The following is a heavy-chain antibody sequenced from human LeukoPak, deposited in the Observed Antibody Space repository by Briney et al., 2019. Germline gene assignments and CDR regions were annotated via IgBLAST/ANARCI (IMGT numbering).Heavy chain of an antibody. CDR3: ATRAYYDFLQIDY. D-gene: IGHD3-3*01. CDR2: IYYSGST. CDR1: GGSIRSGDYY. V-gene: IGHV4-30-4*08. Sequence: PSQTLSLTCTVSGGSIRSGDYYWSWIRQPPGKGLEWIGYIYYSGSTYYNPSLKSRVTISVDTSKNQFSLKLSSVTAADTAMYYCATRAYYDFLQIDYWGQGTLVTVSS. J-gene: IGHJ4*02.